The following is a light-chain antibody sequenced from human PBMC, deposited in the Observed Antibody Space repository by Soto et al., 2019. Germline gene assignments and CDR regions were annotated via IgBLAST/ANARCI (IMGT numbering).Light chain of an antibody. V-gene: IGKV1-39*01. J-gene: IGKJ2*01. CDR2: DAS. Sequence: DVQMTQSPSSLSAAVGDRVTITCQASHDISDYLNWYQQKPGKAPRLLIYDASSLLSGVPSRFSGSGSGTDFTLTIASLQPEDFSTYYCQQSDSTPYTFGQGTKVEI. CDR3: QQSDSTPYT. CDR1: HDISDY.